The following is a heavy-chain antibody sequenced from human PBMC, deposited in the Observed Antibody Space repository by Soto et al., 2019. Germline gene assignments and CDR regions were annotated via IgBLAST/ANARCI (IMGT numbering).Heavy chain of an antibody. Sequence: QVQLVESGGGVVQPGRSLRLSCAASGFTFSSYAMHWVRQAPGKGLEWVAVISYDGSNKYYADSVKGRFTISRDNSENTLYLQMNSLRAEDTAVYYCAGRNYYDSSGQRYYYYGMDVWGQGTTVTVSS. J-gene: IGHJ6*02. V-gene: IGHV3-30-3*01. CDR2: ISYDGSNK. CDR1: GFTFSSYA. D-gene: IGHD3-22*01. CDR3: AGRNYYDSSGQRYYYYGMDV.